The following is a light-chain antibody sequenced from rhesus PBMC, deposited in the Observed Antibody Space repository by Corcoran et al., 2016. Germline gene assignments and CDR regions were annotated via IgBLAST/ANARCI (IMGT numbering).Light chain of an antibody. V-gene: IGKV3-31*01. CDR1: QSVSIY. J-gene: IGKJ1*01. CDR2: GAS. Sequence: EIVMTQSPATLSLSPGETATISCRTSQSVSIYLAWYRQKPGQAPRLLIYGASSRATGIPDRFSDSGSVTDFTLTISVLEPEYFAVYYCQETSNLSTFGQGPKVEIK. CDR3: QETSNLST.